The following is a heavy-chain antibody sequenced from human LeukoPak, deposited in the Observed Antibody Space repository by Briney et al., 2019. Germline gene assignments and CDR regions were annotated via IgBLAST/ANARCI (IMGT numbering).Heavy chain of an antibody. V-gene: IGHV3-7*01. CDR3: ARDPDQIVGANFDY. CDR1: GFTFSTYW. D-gene: IGHD1-26*01. CDR2: INQDGGQK. Sequence: PGGSLRLSCAASGFTFSTYWMNWVRQAPGKGLEWVANINQDGGQKYYVDSVKGRFTISRDNAKNSLYLQMNSLRAEDTAVYYCARDPDQIVGANFDYWGQGTLVTVSS. J-gene: IGHJ4*02.